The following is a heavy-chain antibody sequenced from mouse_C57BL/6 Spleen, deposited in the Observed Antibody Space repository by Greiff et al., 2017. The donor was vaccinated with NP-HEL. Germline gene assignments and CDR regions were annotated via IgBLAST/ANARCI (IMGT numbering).Heavy chain of an antibody. CDR3: TRRYYDYDVEKNYFDY. V-gene: IGHV1-15*01. J-gene: IGHJ2*01. Sequence: VQLQQSGAELVRPGASVTLSCKASGYTFTDYEMHWVKQTPVHGLEWIGAIDPETGGTAYNQKFKGKAILTADKSSSTAYMELRSLTSEDSAVYYCTRRYYDYDVEKNYFDYWSQGTTLTVSS. D-gene: IGHD2-4*01. CDR1: GYTFTDYE. CDR2: IDPETGGT.